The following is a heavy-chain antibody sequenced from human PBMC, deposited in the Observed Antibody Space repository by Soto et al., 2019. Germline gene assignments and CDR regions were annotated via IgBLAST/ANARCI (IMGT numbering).Heavy chain of an antibody. V-gene: IGHV5-10-1*01. CDR1: GYSFTSYW. Sequence: PGESLKISCKGSGYSFTSYWISWVRQMPGKGLEWMGRIDPTDSYTNYSPSFQGHVTISVDKSISTAYLQWSSLKASDTAMYYCARRLSGPKEEYNAYYFYGLDVWGQGTKVTVSS. J-gene: IGHJ6*02. CDR2: IDPTDSYT. CDR3: ARRLSGPKEEYNAYYFYGLDV. D-gene: IGHD1-1*01.